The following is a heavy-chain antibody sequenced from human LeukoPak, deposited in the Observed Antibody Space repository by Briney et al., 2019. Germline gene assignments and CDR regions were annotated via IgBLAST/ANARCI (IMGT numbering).Heavy chain of an antibody. J-gene: IGHJ4*02. CDR2: ISSGGSTI. V-gene: IGHV3-48*04. D-gene: IGHD6-13*01. CDR1: GFTFSSYA. CDR3: ARGLRAAAGTVDY. Sequence: GGSLRLSCAASGFTFSSYAMSWVRQAPGKGLGWVSDISSGGSTIYYADSVKGRFTISRDNAKKSLYLQMNSLRAEDTALYYCARGLRAAAGTVDYWGQGTLVTVSS.